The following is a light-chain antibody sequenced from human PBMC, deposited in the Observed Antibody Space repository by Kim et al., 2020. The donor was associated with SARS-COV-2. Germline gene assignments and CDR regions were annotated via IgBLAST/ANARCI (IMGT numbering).Light chain of an antibody. CDR3: QHYKTYSST. CDR1: QSINNW. J-gene: IGKJ2*02. V-gene: IGKV1-5*01. CDR2: DAS. Sequence: SASVGDRVTMTCRASQSINNWLAWYQQKPGQAPRLLIYDASSLESGVPPRFSGSGSGTEFTLTISSLQPDDVATYYCQHYKTYSSTFGQGTKLEIK.